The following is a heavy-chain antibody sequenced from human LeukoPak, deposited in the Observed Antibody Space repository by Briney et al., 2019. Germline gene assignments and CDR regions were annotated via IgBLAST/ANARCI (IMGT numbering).Heavy chain of an antibody. CDR2: ITSSGTYT. Sequence: GGSLRLSCAVSGFTFSSYSMNWVRQAPGKAMEWVSSITSSGTYTFYADSVKGRFTISRDNAKNSLYLQMDSLGPEDTAVYYCARDPYSGNYGTYYYYYMDVWGKGTTVTISS. V-gene: IGHV3-21*01. J-gene: IGHJ6*03. D-gene: IGHD1-26*01. CDR1: GFTFSSYS. CDR3: ARDPYSGNYGTYYYYYMDV.